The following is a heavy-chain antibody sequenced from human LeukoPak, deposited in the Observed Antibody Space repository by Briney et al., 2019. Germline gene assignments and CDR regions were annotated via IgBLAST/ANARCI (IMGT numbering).Heavy chain of an antibody. CDR3: ARLMYYYGSGPIDY. D-gene: IGHD3-10*01. Sequence: SETLSLTCSVSGGSISSSSYYWGWIRQPPGTGLEWIGSIYYSGSTYYNPSLKSRVTISVDTSKNQFSLKLSSVTAADTAVYYCARLMYYYGSGPIDYWGQGTLVTVSS. V-gene: IGHV4-39*01. CDR1: GGSISSSSYY. CDR2: IYYSGST. J-gene: IGHJ4*02.